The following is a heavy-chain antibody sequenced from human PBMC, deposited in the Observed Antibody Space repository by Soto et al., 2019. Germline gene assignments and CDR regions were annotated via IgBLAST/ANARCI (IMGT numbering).Heavy chain of an antibody. D-gene: IGHD6-19*01. Sequence: QVQLVEAGGGVVQPGRSLRLSCAASGFTFSSYGMHWVRQAPGKGLEWVAVISYDGSNKYYADSVKGRFTISRDNSKNTLYLQMNSLRAEDTAVYYCAKELQGWLGRAGDYWGQGTLVTVSS. V-gene: IGHV3-30*18. CDR3: AKELQGWLGRAGDY. CDR2: ISYDGSNK. CDR1: GFTFSSYG. J-gene: IGHJ4*02.